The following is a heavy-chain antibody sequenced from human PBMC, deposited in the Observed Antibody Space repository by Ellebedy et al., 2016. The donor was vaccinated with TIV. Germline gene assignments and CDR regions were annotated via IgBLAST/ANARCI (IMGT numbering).Heavy chain of an antibody. Sequence: GESLKISCAASGFTFGSFAMHWVRQAPGKGLEWLSVIGGDGRNTYHADSVKGRFTLTRDNSKNTLFLQMNRLRTEDTAVYYCAKGSSSGFNYDRVGFQYWGQGTLVTVSS. V-gene: IGHV3-23*01. CDR3: AKGSSSGFNYDRVGFQY. CDR1: GFTFGSFA. CDR2: IGGDGRNT. D-gene: IGHD3-22*01. J-gene: IGHJ4*02.